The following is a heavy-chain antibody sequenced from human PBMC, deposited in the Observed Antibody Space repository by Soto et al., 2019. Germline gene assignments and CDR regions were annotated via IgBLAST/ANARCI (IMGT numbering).Heavy chain of an antibody. J-gene: IGHJ4*02. D-gene: IGHD3-10*01. Sequence: QLVESGGGLVRPGGSLRLSCVASGVPFSSFSLNWIRQAPGKGLEWVSSIGRVSTYIYYADSVRGRFTVSRDNAKNSVYLQMNGLTAQDSGIYYCARLTAGSGSYQIDLWGQGTLVTVSS. V-gene: IGHV3-21*02. CDR1: GVPFSSFS. CDR3: ARLTAGSGSYQIDL. CDR2: IGRVSTYI.